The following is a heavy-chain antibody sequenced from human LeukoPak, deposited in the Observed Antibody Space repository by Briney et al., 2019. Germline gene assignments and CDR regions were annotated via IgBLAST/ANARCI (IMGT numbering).Heavy chain of an antibody. CDR2: IKQDGSEK. J-gene: IGHJ6*03. CDR1: GFTFSSYG. CDR3: ARADSSIAARLSRSSIFNYYYYMDV. D-gene: IGHD6-6*01. Sequence: GGSLRLSCAASGFTFSSYGMHWVRQAPGKGLEWVANIKQDGSEKYYVDSVKGRFTISRDNAKNSLYLQMNSLRAEDTAVYYCARADSSIAARLSRSSIFNYYYYMDVWGKGTTVTVSS. V-gene: IGHV3-7*01.